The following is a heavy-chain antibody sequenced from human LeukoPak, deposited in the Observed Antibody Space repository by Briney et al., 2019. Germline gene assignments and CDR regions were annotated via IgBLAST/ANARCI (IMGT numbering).Heavy chain of an antibody. CDR2: IYTSGST. D-gene: IGHD5-18*01. Sequence: PSETLSLTCTVSGGSISSGSYDWSWIRQPAGKGLEWIGRIYTSGSTNYNPSLKSRVTISVDTSKNQFSLKLSSVTAADTAVYYCARDNSPLGYSYGFNYYYYMDVWGKGTTVTVSS. V-gene: IGHV4-61*02. CDR1: GGSISSGSYD. CDR3: ARDNSPLGYSYGFNYYYYMDV. J-gene: IGHJ6*03.